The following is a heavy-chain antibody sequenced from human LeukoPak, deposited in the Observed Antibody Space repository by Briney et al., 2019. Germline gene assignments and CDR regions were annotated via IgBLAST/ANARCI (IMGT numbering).Heavy chain of an antibody. V-gene: IGHV4-31*03. CDR3: ARGRIIAARPVDY. D-gene: IGHD6-6*01. CDR1: GGSISSGGYY. Sequence: PSQTLSLTCTVSGGSISSGGYYWSWIRQHPGKGLEWIGYIYYSGSTNYNPSLKSRVTISLDTSKNQFSLKLNSVTAADTAVYYCARGRIIAARPVDYWGQGTLVTVSS. CDR2: IYYSGST. J-gene: IGHJ4*02.